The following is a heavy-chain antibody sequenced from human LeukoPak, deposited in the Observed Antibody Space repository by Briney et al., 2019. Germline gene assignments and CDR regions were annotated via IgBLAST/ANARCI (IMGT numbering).Heavy chain of an antibody. J-gene: IGHJ5*02. CDR3: ARVKESAAMSADWFDP. CDR1: GGSISSYY. Sequence: SETLSLTCTVSGGSISSYYWSWIRQPAGKGLEWIGRIYTSGSTNYNPTLKSRVTMSVDTSKNQFSLKLSSVTAADTAVYYCARVKESAAMSADWFDPWGQGTLVTVSS. V-gene: IGHV4-4*07. CDR2: IYTSGST. D-gene: IGHD2-2*01.